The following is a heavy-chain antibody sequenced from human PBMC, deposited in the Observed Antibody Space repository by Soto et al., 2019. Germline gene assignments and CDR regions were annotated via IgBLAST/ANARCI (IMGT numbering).Heavy chain of an antibody. J-gene: IGHJ4*02. Sequence: EVQLLESGGGLVQPGESLRLSCAASGFTFSSYAMTCVRQAPGRGLEWVSVISGSDDSTYYADSVKGRFTISRDNSKNTLYLQMTSLRAEDTAVYYCAKRSSSSTFDYWGQGTLVTVSS. CDR1: GFTFSSYA. CDR2: ISGSDDST. D-gene: IGHD6-6*01. CDR3: AKRSSSSTFDY. V-gene: IGHV3-23*01.